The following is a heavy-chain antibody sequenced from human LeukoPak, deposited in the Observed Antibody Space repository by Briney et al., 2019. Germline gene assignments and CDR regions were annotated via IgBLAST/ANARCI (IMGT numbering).Heavy chain of an antibody. J-gene: IGHJ3*02. D-gene: IGHD2-2*01. Sequence: TLSLTCTVSGGSISSGGYYWSWIRQHPGKGLEWIGYIYYSGSTYYNPSLKSRVTISVDTSKNQFSLKLSSVTAADTAVYYCARDYRSSTSCHLGAFDIWGQGTMVTVSS. CDR3: ARDYRSSTSCHLGAFDI. V-gene: IGHV4-31*03. CDR1: GGSISSGGYY. CDR2: IYYSGST.